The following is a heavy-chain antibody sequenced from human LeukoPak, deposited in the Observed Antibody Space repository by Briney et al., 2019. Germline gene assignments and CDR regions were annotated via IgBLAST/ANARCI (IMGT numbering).Heavy chain of an antibody. Sequence: PSETLSLTCTVSGGSISSYYWSWLRQPAGKGLEWIGHIYTSGSTNYNPSLKSRVTMSVDTSKNQFSLKVSSVTAADTAVYYCAREAEWGSGSYPDFDYWGQGTLVTVSS. CDR2: IYTSGST. CDR1: GGSISSYY. V-gene: IGHV4-4*07. D-gene: IGHD1-26*01. CDR3: AREAEWGSGSYPDFDY. J-gene: IGHJ4*02.